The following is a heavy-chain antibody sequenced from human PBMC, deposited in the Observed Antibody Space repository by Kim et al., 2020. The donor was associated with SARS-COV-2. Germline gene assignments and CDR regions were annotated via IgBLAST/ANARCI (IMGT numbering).Heavy chain of an antibody. CDR2: IDGSDGTT. CDR3: MKGGWGWIWDP. CDR1: GFTFTGYA. J-gene: IGHJ5*02. V-gene: IGHV3-23*01. D-gene: IGHD2-2*03. Sequence: GGSLRLSCTTSGFTFTGYAMSWVRQAPGKGLEWVSSIDGSDGTTYYADSVKGRFTISRDNSKNTLYLQMNSLRADDTAVYYCMKGGWGWIWDPWGQGTRVTVSS.